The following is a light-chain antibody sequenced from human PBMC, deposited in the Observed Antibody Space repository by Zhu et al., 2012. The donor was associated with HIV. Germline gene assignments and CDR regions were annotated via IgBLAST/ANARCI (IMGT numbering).Light chain of an antibody. Sequence: IVLTQSPATLSLSPGERATVSCRASRSVSSFLAWYQQKPGQAPRLLIYDASKRAAGIPPRFSGSGSGTDFTLTIGSLEPEDFAVYYCQQRVNWPLTFGGGTKVEIK. CDR1: RSVSSF. CDR3: QQRVNWPLT. J-gene: IGKJ4*01. V-gene: IGKV3-11*01. CDR2: DAS.